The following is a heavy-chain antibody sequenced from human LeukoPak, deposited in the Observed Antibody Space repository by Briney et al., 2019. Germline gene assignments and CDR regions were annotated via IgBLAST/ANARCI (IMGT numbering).Heavy chain of an antibody. D-gene: IGHD3-9*01. CDR1: GGSISSSSYY. V-gene: IGHV4-61*02. Sequence: SETLSLTCTVSGGSISSSSYYWGWIRQPAGTGLEWIVRIYTSGSTNYNPSLKSRVTISVNTSKNQFSLKLSSVTAADSAVYYCARGILYYDILSGYRAEYFQHWGQGTLVTVSS. CDR2: IYTSGST. CDR3: ARGILYYDILSGYRAEYFQH. J-gene: IGHJ1*01.